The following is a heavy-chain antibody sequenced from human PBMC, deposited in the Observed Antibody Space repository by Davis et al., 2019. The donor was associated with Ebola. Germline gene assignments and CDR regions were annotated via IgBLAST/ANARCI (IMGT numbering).Heavy chain of an antibody. CDR1: GYTFTSYA. J-gene: IGHJ5*02. D-gene: IGHD3-10*01. V-gene: IGHV1-3*01. CDR2: INAGNGNT. CDR3: ARDITMVRGGWFDP. Sequence: ASVKVSCKASGYTFTSYAMHWVRQATGQRLEWMGWINAGNGNTKYSQKFQGRVTITRDTSASTAYMELSSLRSEDTAVYYCARDITMVRGGWFDPWGQGTLVTVSS.